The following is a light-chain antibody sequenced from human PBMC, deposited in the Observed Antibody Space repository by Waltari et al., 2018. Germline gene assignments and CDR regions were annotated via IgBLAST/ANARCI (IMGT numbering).Light chain of an antibody. CDR2: AAS. CDR1: QSIGRY. J-gene: IGKJ1*01. CDR3: QNHERLPAT. Sequence: EIVLTQSPGTLSLSPGERATLSCRASQSIGRYLDWYQQKPDQAPRLHSYAASTSASGIPDRFSGSGSGTDFSLSISRLEPEDFAVYYCQNHERLPATFGQGTKVEIK. V-gene: IGKV3-20*01.